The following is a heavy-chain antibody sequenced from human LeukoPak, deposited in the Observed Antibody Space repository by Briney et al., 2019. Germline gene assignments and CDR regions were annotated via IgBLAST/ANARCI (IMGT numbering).Heavy chain of an antibody. D-gene: IGHD5-24*01. CDR3: AKDEMATIALGAFDI. J-gene: IGHJ3*02. CDR2: ISWNSGSI. Sequence: AMHXVRQAPGXGLXWVSGISWNSGSIGYADSVKGRFTISRDNAKNSLYLQMNSLRAEDTALYYCAKDEMATIALGAFDIWGQGTMVTVSS. CDR1: A. V-gene: IGHV3-9*01.